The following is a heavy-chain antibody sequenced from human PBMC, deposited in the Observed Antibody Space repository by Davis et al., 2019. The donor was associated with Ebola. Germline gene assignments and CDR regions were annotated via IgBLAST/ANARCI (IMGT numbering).Heavy chain of an antibody. CDR2: IIPIFGTA. CDR1: GGTFSSYA. V-gene: IGHV1-69*05. Sequence: AASVKVSCKASGGTFSSYAISWVRQAPGQGLEWMGGIIPIFGTANYAQKLQGRVTMTTDTSTSTAYMELRSLRSDDTAVYYCARDVEVVGIAAGSYLYYYYGMDVWGQGTTVTVSS. J-gene: IGHJ6*02. CDR3: ARDVEVVGIAAGSYLYYYYGMDV. D-gene: IGHD3-10*01.